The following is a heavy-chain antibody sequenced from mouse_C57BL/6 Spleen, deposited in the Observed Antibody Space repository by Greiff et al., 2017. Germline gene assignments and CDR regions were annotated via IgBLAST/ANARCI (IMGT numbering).Heavy chain of an antibody. D-gene: IGHD2-13*01. V-gene: IGHV1-18*01. CDR1: GYTFTDYN. CDR2: INPNNGGT. J-gene: IGHJ4*01. Sequence: VQLQQSGPELVKPGASVKIPCKASGYTFTDYNMDWVKQSPGKSLEWIGDINPNNGGTIYNQKFKGKATLTVDKSSSTAYMKLSSLTSKDTAVYYCASYLPYYCDYRGDYYAMDDWGQGTSVTVSS. CDR3: ASYLPYYCDYRGDYYAMDD.